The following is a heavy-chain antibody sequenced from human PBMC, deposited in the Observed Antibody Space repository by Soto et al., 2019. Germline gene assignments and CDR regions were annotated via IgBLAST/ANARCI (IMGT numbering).Heavy chain of an antibody. CDR1: GFTFSSYA. CDR3: AKDLVASLMVYDYFDY. CDR2: ISGSGGST. J-gene: IGHJ4*02. Sequence: GGSLRLSCAASGFTFSSYAMSWVRQAPGKGLEWASAISGSGGSTYYADSVKGRFTISRDNSKNTLYLQMNSLRAEDTAVYYCAKDLVASLMVYDYFDYWGQGTLVTVSS. V-gene: IGHV3-23*01. D-gene: IGHD2-8*01.